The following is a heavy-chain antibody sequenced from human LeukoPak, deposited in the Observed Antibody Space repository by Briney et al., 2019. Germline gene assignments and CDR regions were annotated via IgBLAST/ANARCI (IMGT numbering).Heavy chain of an antibody. Sequence: GGSLRLSCAASGXTFSSFWVHWVRQAPGKGLVWVSRITSVGSSTSYADSVKGRFTISRDNAKNTLYLQMNSLRAEDTAVYYCARERTSGWDAFDFWGQGTLVTVSS. CDR1: GXTFSSFW. J-gene: IGHJ4*02. D-gene: IGHD6-19*01. CDR2: ITSVGSST. V-gene: IGHV3-74*01. CDR3: ARERTSGWDAFDF.